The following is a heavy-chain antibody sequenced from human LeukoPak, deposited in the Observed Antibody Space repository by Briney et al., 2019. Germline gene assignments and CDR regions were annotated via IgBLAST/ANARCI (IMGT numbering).Heavy chain of an antibody. V-gene: IGHV4-59*01. D-gene: IGHD5-24*01. J-gene: IGHJ6*02. CDR3: ARDGRSRDGYNFYYYYGMDV. CDR2: IYYSGST. CDR1: GGFISSYY. Sequence: PSETLSLTCTVSGGFISSYYWSWIRQPPGKGLEWSGYIYYSGSTNYNPSLKSRVTISVDTSKNQFYLKLSSVTAADTAVYYCARDGRSRDGYNFYYYYGMDVWGQGTTVTVSS.